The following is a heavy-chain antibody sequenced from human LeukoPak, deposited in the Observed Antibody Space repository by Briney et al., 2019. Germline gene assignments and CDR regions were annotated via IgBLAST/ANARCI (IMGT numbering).Heavy chain of an antibody. CDR2: ISNDGSNK. J-gene: IGHJ6*03. D-gene: IGHD6-13*01. V-gene: IGHV3-30-3*01. Sequence: QPGRSLRLSCAASGFTFSSYAMHWVRQAPGKGLEWVAVISNDGSNKYYADSVKGRFTISRDNSKNTLYLQMNSLRAEDTAVYYCAKDSPRGYSSSWYDGTGYYYYMDAWGKGTTVTVSS. CDR1: GFTFSSYA. CDR3: AKDSPRGYSSSWYDGTGYYYYMDA.